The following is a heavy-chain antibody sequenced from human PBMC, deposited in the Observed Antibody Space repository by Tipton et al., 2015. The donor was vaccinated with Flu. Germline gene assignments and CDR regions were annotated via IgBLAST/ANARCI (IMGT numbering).Heavy chain of an antibody. CDR3: ARDGIAWDYYGMDV. CDR2: IYTSGST. Sequence: TLSLTCTVSGDSISSYYWSWIRQPAGKGLEWIGRIYTSGSTNYNPSLKSRVTISVDTSKNQFSLKLSSVTAADTAVYYCARDGIAWDYYGMDVWGQGTTVTVSS. CDR1: GDSISSYY. V-gene: IGHV4-4*07. D-gene: IGHD1-26*01. J-gene: IGHJ6*02.